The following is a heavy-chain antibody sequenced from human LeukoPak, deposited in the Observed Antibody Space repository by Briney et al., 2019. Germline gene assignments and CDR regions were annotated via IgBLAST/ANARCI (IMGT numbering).Heavy chain of an antibody. CDR2: ISWNSGSI. V-gene: IGHV3-9*01. J-gene: IGHJ4*02. CDR3: AKDGS. D-gene: IGHD2-15*01. CDR1: GFTFDDYA. Sequence: PGGSLRLSCAASGFTFDDYAMHWVRQAPGKGLEWVSGISWNSGSIGYADSVKGRFTISRDNAKNSLYLRMNSLRAEDTALYYCAKDGSWGQGTLVTVSS.